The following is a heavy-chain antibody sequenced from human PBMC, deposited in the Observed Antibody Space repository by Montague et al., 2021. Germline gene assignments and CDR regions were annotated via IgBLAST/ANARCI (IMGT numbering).Heavy chain of an antibody. CDR2: IYWDDDK. Sequence: PALVKPTQTLTLTCTFSGFSLSTNGAGVGWFRQPPGKALDWLALIYWDDDKRYSPSLKTRLTVTKDTSNNQVVLTVTNMDPVDTATYYCAHRSSTSLFDYWGQGTLVTVSS. CDR1: GFSLSTNGAG. CDR3: AHRSSTSLFDY. J-gene: IGHJ4*02. D-gene: IGHD2-2*01. V-gene: IGHV2-5*02.